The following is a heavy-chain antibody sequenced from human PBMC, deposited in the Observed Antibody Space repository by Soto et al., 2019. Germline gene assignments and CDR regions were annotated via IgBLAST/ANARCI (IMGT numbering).Heavy chain of an antibody. D-gene: IGHD2-2*02. J-gene: IGHJ6*02. V-gene: IGHV1-18*01. CDR1: GYSCITYG. CDR2: ISTYNGNT. CDR3: ARDRHKSTIRARDYSYAMDV. Sequence: QFQLVQSGAEVKKPGASVKVSCKASGYSCITYGISWVRQAPGQGLEWMGWISTYNGNTKYAQKLQGRVTMTTDTSTTTGYMALRRLRSDVTAVYYCARDRHKSTIRARDYSYAMDVWGQGTTVTVSS.